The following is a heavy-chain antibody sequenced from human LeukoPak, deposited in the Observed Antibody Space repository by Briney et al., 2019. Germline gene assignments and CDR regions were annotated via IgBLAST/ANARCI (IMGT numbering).Heavy chain of an antibody. CDR1: GYIFSNYD. CDR3: VRQDDSSGYSFDY. V-gene: IGHV1-8*02. CDR2: MKPNSGDT. Sequence: ASVKVSCKASGYIFSNYDFNWVRQATGQGLEWMGWMKPNSGDTDYAEKFQGRVTMTRNTSITTASMELSGLRSEDTAVYYCVRQDDSSGYSFDYWGQGTLVTVSS. J-gene: IGHJ4*02. D-gene: IGHD3-22*01.